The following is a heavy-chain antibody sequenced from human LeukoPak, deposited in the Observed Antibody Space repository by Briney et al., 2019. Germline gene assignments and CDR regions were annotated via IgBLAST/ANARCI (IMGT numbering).Heavy chain of an antibody. D-gene: IGHD3-22*01. V-gene: IGHV4-39*01. CDR2: IYYSGTT. J-gene: IGHJ4*02. CDR1: GGSLSSVDYY. CDR3: ARRYYDSSGYYHTFDS. Sequence: SETLSLTCTVSGGSLSSVDYYWSWIRQPPGKGLEWIGNIYYSGTTYYNPSLKSRVTISVDTSKNQFSLKLSSVTAADTAIYYCARRYYDSSGYYHTFDSWGQGTLVTVSS.